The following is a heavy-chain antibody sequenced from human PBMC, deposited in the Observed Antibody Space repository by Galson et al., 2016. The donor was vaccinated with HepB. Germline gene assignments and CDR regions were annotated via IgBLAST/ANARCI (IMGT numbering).Heavy chain of an antibody. Sequence: ETLSLTCIVSVGSISSSSHYWGWIRQPPGKGLEWIGSINYSGNTYYSPSLRSRLTLSVDTSKDHLSLKLSSVTAADTAVYYCARGLRVWGSFRHYFDSWGQGTLVTVSS. J-gene: IGHJ4*02. CDR3: ARGLRVWGSFRHYFDS. V-gene: IGHV4-39*02. D-gene: IGHD3-16*02. CDR2: INYSGNT. CDR1: VGSISSSSHY.